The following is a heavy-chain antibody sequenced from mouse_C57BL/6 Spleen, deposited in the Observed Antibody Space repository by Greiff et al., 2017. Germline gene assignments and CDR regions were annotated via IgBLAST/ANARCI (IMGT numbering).Heavy chain of an antibody. Sequence: QVHVKQSGAELVKPGASVKVSCKASGYTFTSYWMHWVKQRPGQGLEWIGRIHPSDSDTNYNQKFKGKATLTVDKASSTAYMQLSSLTSEDSAVYYGAPLYYDYPGFAYWGQGTLVTVSA. CDR1: GYTFTSYW. CDR3: APLYYDYPGFAY. CDR2: IHPSDSDT. V-gene: IGHV1-74*01. D-gene: IGHD2-4*01. J-gene: IGHJ3*01.